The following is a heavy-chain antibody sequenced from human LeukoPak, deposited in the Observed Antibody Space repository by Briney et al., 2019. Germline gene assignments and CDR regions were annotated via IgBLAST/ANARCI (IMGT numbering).Heavy chain of an antibody. V-gene: IGHV6-1*01. J-gene: IGHJ4*02. CDR3: ARDSPHSGSYYSYFDY. CDR1: GDSVSSNSAA. D-gene: IGHD1-26*01. Sequence: SQTLSLTCAISGDSVSSNSAAWNWLRQSPSRGLEWLGRTYYRSKWYNDYAVSVKSRITINPDTSKNQFSLQLNSVTPEDTAVYYCARDSPHSGSYYSYFDYWGQGTLVTVSS. CDR2: TYYRSKWYN.